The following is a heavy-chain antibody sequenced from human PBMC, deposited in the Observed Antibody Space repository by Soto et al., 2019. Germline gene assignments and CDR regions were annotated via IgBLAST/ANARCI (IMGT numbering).Heavy chain of an antibody. D-gene: IGHD1-26*01. V-gene: IGHV4-61*01. CDR3: ARDFVGASDY. CDR2: IWATGET. J-gene: IGHJ4*02. CDR1: GVSVSGANNY. Sequence: QVQLQESGPGLAKPSETLSLTWNVSGVSVSGANNYWARIRQPPGKGPEWIGHIWATGETNYRPSLKGRVAISMDTSKNQISLTVNFVTAADTAVYCCARDFVGASDYWGRGILVTVSS.